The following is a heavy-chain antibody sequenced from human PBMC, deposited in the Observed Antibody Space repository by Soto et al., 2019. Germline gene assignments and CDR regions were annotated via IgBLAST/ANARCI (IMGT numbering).Heavy chain of an antibody. V-gene: IGHV3-33*01. CDR1: GFTLSNYG. CDR3: ARALQYQNWLDP. D-gene: IGHD4-4*01. J-gene: IGHJ5*02. CDR2: IWSGGSNK. Sequence: GGSLRLSCAASGFTLSNYGMHWVRQAPGKGLEWVAVIWSGGSNKYYADSVKGRFTISRDNSKNTLYLQMNSLRAEDTAVYYCARALQYQNWLDPWGQGTLLTVSS.